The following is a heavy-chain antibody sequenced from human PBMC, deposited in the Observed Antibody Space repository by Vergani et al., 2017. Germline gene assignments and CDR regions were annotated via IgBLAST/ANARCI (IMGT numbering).Heavy chain of an antibody. CDR3: AKDLYYGSGEYYYYYYGMDV. CDR1: GFTFSSYA. D-gene: IGHD3-10*01. CDR2: ISYDGSNK. V-gene: IGHV3-30-3*01. Sequence: VQLLESGGGLVQPGGSLRLSCGASGFTFSSYAMTWVRQAPGKGLEWVAVISYDGSNKYYADSVKGRFTISRDNSKNTLYLQMNSLRAEDTAVYYCAKDLYYGSGEYYYYYYGMDVWGQGTTVTVSS. J-gene: IGHJ6*02.